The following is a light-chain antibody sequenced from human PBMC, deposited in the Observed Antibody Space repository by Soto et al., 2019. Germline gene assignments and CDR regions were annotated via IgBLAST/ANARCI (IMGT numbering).Light chain of an antibody. CDR3: QQYGRTSWT. CDR2: GAS. V-gene: IGKV3-20*01. CDR1: QSVSTNF. J-gene: IGKJ1*01. Sequence: TQGRGTLSLSPGEGATLSCTASQSVSTNFFAWYQQKPGQAPRLLIYGASTRATGIPDRFSGSGSGTDFTLSISRLEPEDFAVYYCQQYGRTSWTFGQGTKV.